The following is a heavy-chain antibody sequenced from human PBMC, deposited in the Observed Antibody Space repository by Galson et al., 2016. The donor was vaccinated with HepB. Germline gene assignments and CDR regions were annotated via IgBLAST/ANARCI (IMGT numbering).Heavy chain of an antibody. CDR3: ARDGSYDSLAGFHNGWFDP. Sequence: TLSLTCSVSDDSMTRPGYYWTWIRQPPGGGLEWIGYIHYSGITFYNPSLRSRVIISLDMSKNLFTLRLTSVTAADTGVYYCARDGSYDSLAGFHNGWFDPWGQGTLVTVSS. CDR1: DDSMTRPGYY. CDR2: IHYSGIT. V-gene: IGHV4-31*03. J-gene: IGHJ5*02. D-gene: IGHD3-9*01.